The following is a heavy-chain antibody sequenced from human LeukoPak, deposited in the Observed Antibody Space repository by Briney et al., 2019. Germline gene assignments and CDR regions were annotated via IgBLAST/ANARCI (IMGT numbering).Heavy chain of an antibody. CDR2: ISGSGVST. CDR1: GFRFSSYA. V-gene: IGHV3-23*01. D-gene: IGHD6-19*01. CDR3: ARNGRYSSGWANWFDP. J-gene: IGHJ5*02. Sequence: PGGSLRLSCAASGFRFSSYAMSWVRQAPGKGLEWVSAISGSGVSTYYADSVKGRFTVSRDNSKNTLYLQMNSLRAEDTAVYYCARNGRYSSGWANWFDPWGQGTLVTVSS.